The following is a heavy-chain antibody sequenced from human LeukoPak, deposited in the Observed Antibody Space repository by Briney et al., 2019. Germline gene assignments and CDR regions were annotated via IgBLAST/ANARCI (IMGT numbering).Heavy chain of an antibody. Sequence: SETLSLTCTASGGSISSYYRSWIRQPAGKGLEWIGRIYTSGSTNYNASLMSRLTILVDTSNNKLSLRLTSVTAADTTVYYYSGQTGSGLFILPGGQGTLVTVSS. CDR3: SGQTGSGLFILP. CDR1: GGSISSYY. V-gene: IGHV4-4*07. J-gene: IGHJ4*02. CDR2: IYTSGST. D-gene: IGHD3/OR15-3a*01.